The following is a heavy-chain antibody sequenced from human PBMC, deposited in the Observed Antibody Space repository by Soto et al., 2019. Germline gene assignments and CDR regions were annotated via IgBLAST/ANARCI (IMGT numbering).Heavy chain of an antibody. J-gene: IGHJ4*02. V-gene: IGHV3-23*01. CDR2: IIDSGGST. CDR1: VFSFSDYA. D-gene: IGHD6-13*01. Sequence: QPGGSLRLSCASSVFSFSDYAMGWFRQSPGKGLEWVSVIIDSGGSTHYADSVRGRFTVSRDNSKNSLSLRMNSLRDEDTAVYFCAKRSPYSSGWYSPIFDYWGQGALVPVS. CDR3: AKRSPYSSGWYSPIFDY.